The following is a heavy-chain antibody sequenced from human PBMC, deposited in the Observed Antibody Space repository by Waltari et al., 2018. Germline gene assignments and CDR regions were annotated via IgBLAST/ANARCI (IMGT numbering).Heavy chain of an antibody. CDR2: INHSGRT. J-gene: IGHJ6*03. V-gene: IGHV4-34*01. Sequence: QVQLQQWGAGLLKPSETLSFTCAVYGGSFSGYYWSWIRQPPGKGLEWIGEINHSGRTNYNPSLKSRVTISVDTSKNQFSLKLSSVTAADTAVYYCARGPPPPGGGYCSGGSCPYYYYMDVWGKGTTVTVSS. CDR1: GGSFSGYY. CDR3: ARGPPPPGGGYCSGGSCPYYYYMDV. D-gene: IGHD2-15*01.